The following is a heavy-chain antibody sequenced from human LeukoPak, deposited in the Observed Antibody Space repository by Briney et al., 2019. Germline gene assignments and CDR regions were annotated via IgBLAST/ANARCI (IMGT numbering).Heavy chain of an antibody. CDR3: AKDRTAGYDGLVDY. D-gene: IGHD5-12*01. J-gene: IGHJ4*02. CDR2: INSDGSST. Sequence: GGSLRLSCAASGFTFSSYWMYWVRQAPGKGLVWVSRINSDGSSTSYADSVKGRFTISRDNSKNTLYLQMNSLRAEDTAVYYCAKDRTAGYDGLVDYWGQGTLVTVSS. V-gene: IGHV3-74*01. CDR1: GFTFSSYW.